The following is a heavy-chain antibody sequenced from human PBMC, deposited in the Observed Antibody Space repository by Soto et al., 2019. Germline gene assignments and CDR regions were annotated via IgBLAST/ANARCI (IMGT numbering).Heavy chain of an antibody. V-gene: IGHV1-58*01. CDR1: GFTFTSSA. J-gene: IGHJ6*02. Sequence: SVKVSCKASGFTFTSSAVQWVRQARGQRLEWIGWIVVGSGNTNYAQKFQERVTITRDMSTSTAYMELSSLRSEDTAVYYCAAAGGVPGDYYYGMDVWGQGTTVTVSS. CDR3: AAAGGVPGDYYYGMDV. CDR2: IVVGSGNT. D-gene: IGHD1-1*01.